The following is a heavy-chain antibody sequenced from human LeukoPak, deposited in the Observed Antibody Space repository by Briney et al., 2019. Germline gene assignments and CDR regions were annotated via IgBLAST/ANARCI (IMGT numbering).Heavy chain of an antibody. CDR2: INHRGDT. J-gene: IGHJ4*02. D-gene: IGHD1-1*01. Sequence: PSETLCLTCAVYGGSFRAYYWSCIRQSPGKGLEWIAEINHRGDTNYNPSAKSRVSISVDTSKNQFSLKVTSLTAADTAVYYCARGPTISETGYYWGQGTLVTVSS. CDR3: ARGPTISETGYY. V-gene: IGHV4-34*01. CDR1: GGSFRAYY.